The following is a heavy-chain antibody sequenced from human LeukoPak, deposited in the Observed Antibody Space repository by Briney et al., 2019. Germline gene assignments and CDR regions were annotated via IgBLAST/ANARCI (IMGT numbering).Heavy chain of an antibody. J-gene: IGHJ5*02. D-gene: IGHD2-15*01. CDR1: GYSISSGYY. Sequence: SETLSLTCAVSGYSISSGYYWGWIRQSPGKGLEWIGSAYHNGRTYYSPSLKSRVTISVDTSKNQVSLKLSSVTAADTAVYYCARDGGYCSGGSCGLWFDPWGQGTLVTVSS. CDR3: ARDGGYCSGGSCGLWFDP. V-gene: IGHV4-38-2*02. CDR2: AYHNGRT.